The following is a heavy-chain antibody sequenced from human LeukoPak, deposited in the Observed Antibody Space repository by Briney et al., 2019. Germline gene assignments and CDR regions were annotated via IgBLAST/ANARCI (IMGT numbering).Heavy chain of an antibody. CDR3: ARGRISGIAAAGTIFDY. J-gene: IGHJ4*02. V-gene: IGHV4-34*01. D-gene: IGHD6-13*01. CDR2: SGST. Sequence: SGSTNYTPSLKSRVTISVDTSKNQFSLKLSSVTAADTAVYYCARGRISGIAAAGTIFDYWGQGTLVTVSS.